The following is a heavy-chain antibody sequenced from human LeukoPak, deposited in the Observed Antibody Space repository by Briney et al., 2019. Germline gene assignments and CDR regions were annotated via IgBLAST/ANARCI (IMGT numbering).Heavy chain of an antibody. J-gene: IGHJ4*02. V-gene: IGHV3-33*01. CDR1: GFTFSSYG. CDR2: IWHDGSNK. Sequence: GRSLRLSCAASGFTFSSYGMHWVRQAPGKGLEWVAVIWHDGSNKYYADSVKGRFTISRDNSKNTLYLQMNSLRADDTAVYYCARDLKGDGYFDYWGQGTLVTVSS. CDR3: ARDLKGDGYFDY. D-gene: IGHD2-21*02.